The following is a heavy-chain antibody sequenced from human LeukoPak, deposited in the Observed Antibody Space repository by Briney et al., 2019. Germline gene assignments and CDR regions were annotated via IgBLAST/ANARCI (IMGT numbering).Heavy chain of an antibody. CDR2: INPNSGGT. Sequence: ASVNVSCKASGYTFTGYYMHWVRQAPGQGLEWMGWINPNSGGTNYAQKFQGRVTMTRDTSISTAYMELSRLRSDDTAVYYCARDRGRITMVRGVMPYFDYWGQGTLVTDSS. V-gene: IGHV1-2*02. D-gene: IGHD3-10*01. CDR3: ARDRGRITMVRGVMPYFDY. J-gene: IGHJ4*02. CDR1: GYTFTGYY.